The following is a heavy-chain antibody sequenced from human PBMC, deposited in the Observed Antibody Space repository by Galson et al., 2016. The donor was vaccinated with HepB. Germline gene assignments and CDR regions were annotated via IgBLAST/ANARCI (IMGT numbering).Heavy chain of an antibody. D-gene: IGHD6-19*01. CDR1: GFTFSSYA. J-gene: IGHJ4*02. V-gene: IGHV3-23*01. CDR3: ARRWISTGWSPFDS. CDR2: IGVSGGST. Sequence: SLRLSCAASGFTFSSYAMNWVRQAPGKGLEWVSFIGVSGGSTNYADFVKGRFTTSRDDSKNMLYLQMNSLRAEDTAVYYCARRWISTGWSPFDSGAREPWSPSPQ.